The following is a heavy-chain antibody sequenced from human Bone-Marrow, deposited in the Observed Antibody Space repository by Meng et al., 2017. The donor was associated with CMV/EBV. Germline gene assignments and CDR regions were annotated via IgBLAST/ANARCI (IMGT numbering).Heavy chain of an antibody. CDR3: ARELQTVYYGMDV. V-gene: IGHV3-48*04. D-gene: IGHD1-1*01. CDR2: ISSSGSTI. J-gene: IGHJ6*02. Sequence: GESLKISCAASGFTFSSYGMYWVRQAPGKGLEWVSYISSSGSTIYYADSVKGRFTISRDNAKNTLYLQMNSLRAEDTAVYYCARELQTVYYGMDVWGQGTTVTVSS. CDR1: GFTFSSYG.